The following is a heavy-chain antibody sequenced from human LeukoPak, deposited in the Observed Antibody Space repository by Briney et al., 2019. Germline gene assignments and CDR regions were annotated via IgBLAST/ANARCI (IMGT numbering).Heavy chain of an antibody. V-gene: IGHV3-7*01. D-gene: IGHD3-16*01. CDR3: ARDLGDYVWESYAGSDY. J-gene: IGHJ4*02. Sequence: GGSLRLSCAASGFTFSSYWMSWVRQAPGKGLEWVANIKQDGSEKYYVDSVKGRFTISRDNAKNSLYLQMNSLRAEDTAVYYCARDLGDYVWESYAGSDYWGQGTLVTVSS. CDR2: IKQDGSEK. CDR1: GFTFSSYW.